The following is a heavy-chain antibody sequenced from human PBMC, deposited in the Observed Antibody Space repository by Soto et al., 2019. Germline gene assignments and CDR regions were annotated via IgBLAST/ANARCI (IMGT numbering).Heavy chain of an antibody. Sequence: QVQLVQSGAEVKKPGSSVKVSCKASGGTFSSYAISWVRQAPGQGLEGMGGIIPIFGTANYAQKFQGRITITADESTSTAYIELSSLRSEDTAVYYCARDLFPPRGTFDYWGQGTLVTVSS. V-gene: IGHV1-69*12. CDR1: GGTFSSYA. CDR2: IIPIFGTA. J-gene: IGHJ4*02. CDR3: ARDLFPPRGTFDY.